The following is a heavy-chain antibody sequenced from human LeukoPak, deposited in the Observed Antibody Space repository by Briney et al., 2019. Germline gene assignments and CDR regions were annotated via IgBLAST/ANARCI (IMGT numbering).Heavy chain of an antibody. J-gene: IGHJ6*02. V-gene: IGHV3-9*01. CDR3: ARDGTGYSSGWWDYYYGMDV. CDR1: GFTFDDYA. D-gene: IGHD6-19*01. CDR2: ISWNSGSI. Sequence: GGSLRLSCAASGFTFDDYAMHWVRHAPGKGLEWVSGISWNSGSIGYADSVKGRFTISRDNAKNSLYLQMNSLRAEDTAVYYCARDGTGYSSGWWDYYYGMDVWGQGTTVTVSS.